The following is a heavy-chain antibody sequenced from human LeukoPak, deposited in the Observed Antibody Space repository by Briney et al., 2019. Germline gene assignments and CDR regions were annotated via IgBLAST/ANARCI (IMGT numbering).Heavy chain of an antibody. CDR1: GFTFSSYS. CDR3: ARDRGSGWYLGY. Sequence: GGSLRLSCAASGFTFSSYSMSWVRQAPGKGLEWVSSISSSSSYIYYADSVKGRFTISRDNAKNSLYLQMNSLRAEDTAVYYCARDRGSGWYLGYWGQGTLVTVSS. D-gene: IGHD6-19*01. V-gene: IGHV3-21*01. J-gene: IGHJ4*02. CDR2: ISSSSSYI.